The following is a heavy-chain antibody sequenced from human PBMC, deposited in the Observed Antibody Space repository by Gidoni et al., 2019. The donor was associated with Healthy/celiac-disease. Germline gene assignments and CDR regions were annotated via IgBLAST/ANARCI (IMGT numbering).Heavy chain of an antibody. D-gene: IGHD3-22*01. Sequence: SSYGMHWVRQAPGKGLEWVAVIWYDGSNKYYADSVKGRFTISRDNSKNTLYLQMNSLRAEDTAVYYCARDHYYDSSGYYYDYWGQGTLVTVSS. CDR3: ARDHYYDSSGYYYDY. J-gene: IGHJ4*02. CDR1: SSYG. V-gene: IGHV3-33*01. CDR2: IWYDGSNK.